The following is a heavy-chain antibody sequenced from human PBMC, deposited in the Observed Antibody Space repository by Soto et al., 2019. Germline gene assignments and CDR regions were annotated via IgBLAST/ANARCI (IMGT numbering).Heavy chain of an antibody. D-gene: IGHD6-13*01. Sequence: PGGSLRLSCAASGFTFSSYAMHWVRQAPGKGLEWVAVISYDGSNKYYADSVKGRFTISRDNSKNTLYLQMNSLRAEDTAVYYCARDLLSIAAAVDFDYWGQGTLVTVSS. J-gene: IGHJ4*02. V-gene: IGHV3-30-3*01. CDR3: ARDLLSIAAAVDFDY. CDR2: ISYDGSNK. CDR1: GFTFSSYA.